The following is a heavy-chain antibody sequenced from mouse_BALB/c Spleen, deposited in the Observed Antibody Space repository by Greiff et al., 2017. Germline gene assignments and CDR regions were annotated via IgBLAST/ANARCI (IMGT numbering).Heavy chain of an antibody. Sequence: QVQLQQSGPELVKPGASVRISCKASGYTFTSYYIHWVKQRPGQGLEWIGWIYPGNVNTKYNEKFKGKATLTADKSSSTAYMQLSSLTSEDSAVYFCARGVLSPYYYAMDYWGQGTSVTVSS. CDR2: IYPGNVNT. D-gene: IGHD1-1*02. CDR1: GYTFTSYY. J-gene: IGHJ4*01. V-gene: IGHV1S56*01. CDR3: ARGVLSPYYYAMDY.